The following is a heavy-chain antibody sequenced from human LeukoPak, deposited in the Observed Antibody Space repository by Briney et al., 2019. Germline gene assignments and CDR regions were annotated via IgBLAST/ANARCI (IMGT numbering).Heavy chain of an antibody. Sequence: SETLSLTCTVSAGSISSYYSGWIRQPAGKGLEWIGRIYTSGSTNYNPSLKSRVTISVDKSKNQFSLKLSSVTAADTAVYYCARDLAYCGGDCHFNWFDHWGQGTLVTVSS. CDR1: AGSISSYY. CDR3: ARDLAYCGGDCHFNWFDH. J-gene: IGHJ5*02. CDR2: IYTSGST. V-gene: IGHV4-4*07. D-gene: IGHD2-21*02.